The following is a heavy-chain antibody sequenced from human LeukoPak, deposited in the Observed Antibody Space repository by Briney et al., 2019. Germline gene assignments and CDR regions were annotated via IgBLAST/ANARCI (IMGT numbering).Heavy chain of an antibody. J-gene: IGHJ4*02. V-gene: IGHV1-2*02. CDR2: INPNSGGT. CDR3: ARLLWFGELSTRTRRYFDY. Sequence: ASVKVSCKASGYTFTGYYMHWVRQAPGQELEWMGWINPNSGGTNYAQKFQGRVTMTRDTSISTAYMELSRLRSDDTAVYYCARLLWFGELSTRTRRYFDYWGQGTLVTVSS. CDR1: GYTFTGYY. D-gene: IGHD3-10*01.